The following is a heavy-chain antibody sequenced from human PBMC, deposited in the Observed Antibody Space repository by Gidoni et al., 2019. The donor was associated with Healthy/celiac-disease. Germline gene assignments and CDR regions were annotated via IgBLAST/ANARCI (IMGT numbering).Heavy chain of an antibody. D-gene: IGHD1-26*01. CDR3: ARHGGSYRGWFDP. Sequence: QVQLQESGPGLVKPSETLSLTFTVSGGSVSSGSYYWSWIRQPPGKGLEWIGYIYYSGSTNYNPSLKSRVTISVDTSKNQFSLKLSSVTAADTAVYYCARHGGSYRGWFDPWGQGTLVTVSS. CDR1: GGSVSSGSYY. J-gene: IGHJ5*02. V-gene: IGHV4-61*01. CDR2: IYYSGST.